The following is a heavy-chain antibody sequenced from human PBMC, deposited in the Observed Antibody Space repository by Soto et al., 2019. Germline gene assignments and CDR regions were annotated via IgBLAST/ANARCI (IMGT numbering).Heavy chain of an antibody. V-gene: IGHV1-2*04. D-gene: IGHD2-2*01. Sequence: VKVSCKASGYTFTGYYMHWVRQAPGQGLEWMGWINPNSGGTNYAQKFQGWVTMTRDTSISTAYMELSRLRSDDTAVYYCARGVVVVPAARQDYYGMDVWGQGTTVTVSS. CDR3: ARGVVVVPAARQDYYGMDV. J-gene: IGHJ6*02. CDR1: GYTFTGYY. CDR2: INPNSGGT.